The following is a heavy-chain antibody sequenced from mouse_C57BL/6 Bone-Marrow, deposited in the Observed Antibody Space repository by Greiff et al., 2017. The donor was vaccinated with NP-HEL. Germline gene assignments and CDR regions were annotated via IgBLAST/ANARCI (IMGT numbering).Heavy chain of an antibody. CDR3: ARGRLTGTAY. CDR2: IHPNSGST. CDR1: GYTFTSYW. J-gene: IGHJ3*01. D-gene: IGHD4-1*01. Sequence: QVHVKQPGAELVKPGASVKLSCKASGYTFTSYWMHWVKQRPGQGLEWIGMIHPNSGSTNYNEKFKSKATLTVDKSSSTAYMQLSSLTSEDSAVYYCARGRLTGTAYWGQGTLVTVSA. V-gene: IGHV1-64*01.